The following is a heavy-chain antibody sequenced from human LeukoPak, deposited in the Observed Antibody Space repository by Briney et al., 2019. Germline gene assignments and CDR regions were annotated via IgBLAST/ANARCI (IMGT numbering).Heavy chain of an antibody. CDR1: GFTFSDYY. CDR2: IYTSGST. D-gene: IGHD6-19*01. CDR3: ARSGYSSYD. Sequence: KPGGSLRLSCAASGFTFSDYYMSWIRQAPGKGLEWFWHIYTSGSTKYNPSLESRVTISVDTSKNQFARKLNSVTAADTAVYYCARSGYSSYDWGQGTLVTVSS. V-gene: IGHV4-4*08. J-gene: IGHJ4*02.